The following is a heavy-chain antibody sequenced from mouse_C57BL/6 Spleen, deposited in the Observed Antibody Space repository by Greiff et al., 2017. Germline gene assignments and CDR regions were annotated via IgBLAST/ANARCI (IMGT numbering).Heavy chain of an antibody. D-gene: IGHD2-12*01. V-gene: IGHV5-4*01. CDR3: ARDSPYNYDVGYYFDY. CDR2: ISDGGGYT. Sequence: EVKLMESGGGLVKPGGSLKLSCAASGFTFSSYAMSWVRQTPEQRLEWVAPISDGGGYTYYPDNVKGRFTISRDNSKNNLYLHRGQMKSEDTAMYYCARDSPYNYDVGYYFDYWGQGTTLTVSS. J-gene: IGHJ2*01. CDR1: GFTFSSYA.